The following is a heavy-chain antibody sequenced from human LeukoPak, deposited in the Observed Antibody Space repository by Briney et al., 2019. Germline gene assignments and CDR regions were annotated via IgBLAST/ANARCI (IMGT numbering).Heavy chain of an antibody. Sequence: KSSETLSLTCTVSGYSISSDYYWGWVRQPPGKGLEWIGSIYHSGSTYYNPSLKSRVTISLDTSKNQFSLKLSSVTAADTAVYYCARGFYAFDYWGQGTLVTVSS. CDR2: IYHSGST. V-gene: IGHV4-38-2*02. CDR1: GYSISSDYY. CDR3: ARGFYAFDY. D-gene: IGHD2/OR15-2a*01. J-gene: IGHJ4*02.